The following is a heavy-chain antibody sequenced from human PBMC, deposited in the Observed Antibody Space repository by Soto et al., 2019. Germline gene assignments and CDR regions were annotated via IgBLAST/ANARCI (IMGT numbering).Heavy chain of an antibody. Sequence: QVQLQQWGAGLLKPSETLSLTCAVYGGSFSGYYWSWIRQPQGKGLEWIGEINHSGSTNYNPSLKSRVTISVDTSKNQFSLKLSSVTAADTAVYYCAGHMVRGWVDPWGQGTLVTVSS. CDR2: INHSGST. CDR1: GGSFSGYY. D-gene: IGHD3-10*01. CDR3: AGHMVRGWVDP. V-gene: IGHV4-34*01. J-gene: IGHJ5*02.